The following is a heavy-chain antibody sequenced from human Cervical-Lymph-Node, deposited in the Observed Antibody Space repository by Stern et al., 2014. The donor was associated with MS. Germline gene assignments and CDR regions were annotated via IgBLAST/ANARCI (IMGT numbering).Heavy chain of an antibody. V-gene: IGHV4-30-2*01. CDR1: GGSISSGGSS. CDR2: IYHSGST. J-gene: IGHJ3*01. Sequence: QLVESGSGQAKPSQTLSLTCAVSGGSISSGGSSWNWIRQPPGKGLEWIGFIYHSGSTYYNPSLKGRVFISVATAKNQFALNLRSVTAADTAVYYCARGGVIYTQDRNGFDVWGQGTMVTVSS. D-gene: IGHD2-21*01. CDR3: ARGGVIYTQDRNGFDV.